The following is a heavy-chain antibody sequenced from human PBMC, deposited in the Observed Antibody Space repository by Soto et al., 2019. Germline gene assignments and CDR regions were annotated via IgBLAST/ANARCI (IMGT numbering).Heavy chain of an antibody. CDR1: GDSVSSNSAA. J-gene: IGHJ6*02. CDR3: ARGADIVATIFYYYYGMDV. CDR2: TYYRSKWYN. D-gene: IGHD5-12*01. V-gene: IGHV6-1*01. Sequence: SQTLSLTCAISGDSVSSNSAAWNWIRQSPSRGLEWLGGTYYRSKWYNDYAVSVKSRITINPDTSKNQFSLQLNSVTPEDTAVYYCARGADIVATIFYYYYGMDVWGQGTTVTVSS.